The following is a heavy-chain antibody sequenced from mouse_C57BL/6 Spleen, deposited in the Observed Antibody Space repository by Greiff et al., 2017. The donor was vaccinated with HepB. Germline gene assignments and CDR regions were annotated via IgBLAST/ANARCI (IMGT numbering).Heavy chain of an antibody. J-gene: IGHJ2*01. D-gene: IGHD2-4*01. V-gene: IGHV1-61*01. Sequence: QVHVKQPGAELVRPGSSVKLSCKASGYTFTSYWMDWVKQRPGQGLEWIGNIYPSDSETHYNQKFKDKATLTVDKSSSTAYMQLSSLTSEDSAVYYCARGDYDYWGQGTTLTVSS. CDR1: GYTFTSYW. CDR2: IYPSDSET. CDR3: ARGDYDY.